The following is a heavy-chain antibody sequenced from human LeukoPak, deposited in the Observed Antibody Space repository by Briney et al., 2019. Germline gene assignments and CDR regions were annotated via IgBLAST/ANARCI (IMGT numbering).Heavy chain of an antibody. CDR2: IIPIFGTA. CDR3: ARAPPPDLGYCSGGSCYSGANYYFDY. V-gene: IGHV1-69*06. Sequence: ASVKVSCKASGGTFSSYAISWVRQAPGQGLEWMGGIIPIFGTANYAQKFQGRVTITADKSTSTAYMELSSLRSEDTAVYYCARAPPPDLGYCSGGSCYSGANYYFDYWGQGTLVTVSS. J-gene: IGHJ4*02. D-gene: IGHD2-15*01. CDR1: GGTFSSYA.